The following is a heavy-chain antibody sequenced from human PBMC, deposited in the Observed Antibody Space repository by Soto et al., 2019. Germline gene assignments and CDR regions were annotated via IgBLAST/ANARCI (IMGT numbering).Heavy chain of an antibody. CDR2: INHIGIT. Sequence: QVQLQQWGAGLLKPSETLSLTCAVYGGSFIKHYWSWIRQPPGKGLGWIGEINHIGITNYNPSLKSRVTLSVDTFKKQFSLKLSSVAAADTAVYYCARGDILIGSRNWFDPWGQGTLVTVSS. J-gene: IGHJ5*02. CDR3: ARGDILIGSRNWFDP. V-gene: IGHV4-34*01. CDR1: GGSFIKHY. D-gene: IGHD3-9*01.